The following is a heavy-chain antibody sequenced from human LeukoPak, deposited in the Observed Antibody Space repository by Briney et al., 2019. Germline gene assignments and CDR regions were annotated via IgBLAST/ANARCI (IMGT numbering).Heavy chain of an antibody. J-gene: IGHJ1*01. D-gene: IGHD2-2*01. CDR2: ISSSSSYI. CDR1: GFTFSSYA. V-gene: IGHV3-21*01. Sequence: GGSLRLSCAASGFTFSSYAMSWVRQAPGKGLEWVSSISSSSSYIYYADSVKGRFTISRDNAKNSLYLQMNSLRAEDTAVYYCATYSSSNGREFQYWGQGTLVTVSS. CDR3: ATYSSSNGREFQY.